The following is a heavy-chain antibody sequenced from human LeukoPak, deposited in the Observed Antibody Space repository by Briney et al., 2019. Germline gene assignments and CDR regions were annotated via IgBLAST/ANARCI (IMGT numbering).Heavy chain of an antibody. V-gene: IGHV4-4*07. Sequence: SETLSLTCTVSGGSISSYYWSWIRQPAGKGLEWIGRIYTSGSTNYNPSLKSRVTMSVDTSKNRFSLKLSSVTAADTAVYYCARGDRLYRNYYYYYYMDVWGKGTTVTVSS. CDR1: GGSISSYY. CDR3: ARGDRLYRNYYYYYYMDV. D-gene: IGHD2-2*02. J-gene: IGHJ6*03. CDR2: IYTSGST.